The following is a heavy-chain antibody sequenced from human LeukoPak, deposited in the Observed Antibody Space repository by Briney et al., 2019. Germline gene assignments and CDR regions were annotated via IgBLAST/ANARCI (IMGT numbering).Heavy chain of an antibody. CDR3: ARGPGGGVVPAAMDY. Sequence: SETLSLTCAVHGGSSSGYYWSWIRQPPGKGLEWIGEINHSGSTNYNPSFKSRVTISVDTSKNQFSLKLSSVTAADTAVYYCARGPGGGVVPAAMDYWGQGTLVTVSS. D-gene: IGHD2-2*01. V-gene: IGHV4-34*01. CDR1: GGSSSGYY. J-gene: IGHJ4*02. CDR2: INHSGST.